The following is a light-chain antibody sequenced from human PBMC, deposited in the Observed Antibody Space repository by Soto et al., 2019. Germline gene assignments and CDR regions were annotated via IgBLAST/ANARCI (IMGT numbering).Light chain of an antibody. CDR2: GAS. Sequence: VLTQSPATLSVSPGERAILSCRASQNIAANLAWYQQKPGQTPRLLIVGASSRATGVPARFSGSGSDSYYTLTITGVQSEDCAVYYCHQYRVCPPFTFGGGTKVEIK. CDR1: QNIAAN. CDR3: HQYRVCPPFT. V-gene: IGKV3-15*01. J-gene: IGKJ4*01.